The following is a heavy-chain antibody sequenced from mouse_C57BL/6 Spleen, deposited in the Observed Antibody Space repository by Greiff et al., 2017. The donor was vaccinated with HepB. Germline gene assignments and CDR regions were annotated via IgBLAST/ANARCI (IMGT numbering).Heavy chain of an antibody. V-gene: IGHV1-62-2*01. CDR1: GYTFTEYT. J-gene: IGHJ4*01. CDR3: ARHEGRSPYDGYAMDY. D-gene: IGHD2-3*01. Sequence: QVQLQQSGAELVKPGATVKLSCKASGYTFTEYTIHWVKQRSGQGLEWIGWFYPGSGSIKYNEKFKDKATLTADKSSSTVYMELSRLTSEDSAVYFCARHEGRSPYDGYAMDYWGQGTSVTVSS. CDR2: FYPGSGSI.